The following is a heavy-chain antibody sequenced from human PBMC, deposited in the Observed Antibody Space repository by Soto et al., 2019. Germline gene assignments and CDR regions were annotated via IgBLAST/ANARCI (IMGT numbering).Heavy chain of an antibody. CDR1: GGSFSGYY. CDR2: INHSGST. Sequence: QVQLQQWGAGLLKPSETLSLTCAVYGGSFSGYYWSWIRQPPGKGLEWIGEINHSGSTNYNPSLKSRVTISVDTSKNQFSLKLSSVTAADTAVYYCARGPSYYDYVWGSYRYKDRAFDYWGQGTLVTVSS. J-gene: IGHJ4*02. D-gene: IGHD3-16*02. CDR3: ARGPSYYDYVWGSYRYKDRAFDY. V-gene: IGHV4-34*01.